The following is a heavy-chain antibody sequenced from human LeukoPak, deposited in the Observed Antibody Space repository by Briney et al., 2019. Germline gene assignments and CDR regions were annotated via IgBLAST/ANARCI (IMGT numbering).Heavy chain of an antibody. J-gene: IGHJ6*04. V-gene: IGHV4-59*01. CDR2: IYYSGST. Sequence: SETLSLTCTVSGGSISSYYWSWIRQPPGRGLEWIGYIYYSGSTNYNPSLKSRVTISVDTSKNQFSLKLSSVTAADTAVYYCARGWLWFGLDVWGKGTTVTVSS. CDR3: ARGWLWFGLDV. CDR1: GGSISSYY. D-gene: IGHD3-10*01.